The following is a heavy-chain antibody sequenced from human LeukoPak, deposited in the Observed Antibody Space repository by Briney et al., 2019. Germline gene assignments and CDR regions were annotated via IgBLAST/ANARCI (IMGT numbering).Heavy chain of an antibody. CDR3: ARGSPAIYCSGGSCYLDY. D-gene: IGHD2-15*01. CDR1: GYTFTSYD. Sequence: ASVKVSCKASGYTFTSYDINWVRQATGQGLEWMGWMNPNSGNIGYAQKFQGRVTMTRNTSISTAYMELSSLRSEDTAAYYCARGSPAIYCSGGSCYLDYWGQGTLVTVSS. CDR2: MNPNSGNI. V-gene: IGHV1-8*01. J-gene: IGHJ4*02.